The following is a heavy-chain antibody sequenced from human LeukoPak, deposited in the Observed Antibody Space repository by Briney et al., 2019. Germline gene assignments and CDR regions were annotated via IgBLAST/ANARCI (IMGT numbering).Heavy chain of an antibody. Sequence: GGSLRLSCAASGFTFSSFAVSWVRQVRQARGKGLEWVSTISDSGGRTYYADSVKGRFTVSRDNSRNTLYLQMNNLRAEDTAVYYCAKDGSDYFETNGYFDHWGQGVLVTVTS. CDR1: GFTFSSFA. CDR3: AKDGSDYFETNGYFDH. CDR2: ISDSGGRT. V-gene: IGHV3-23*01. J-gene: IGHJ4*02. D-gene: IGHD2/OR15-2a*01.